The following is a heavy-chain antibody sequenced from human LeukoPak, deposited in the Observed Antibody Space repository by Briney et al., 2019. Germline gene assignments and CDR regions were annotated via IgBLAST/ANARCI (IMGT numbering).Heavy chain of an antibody. J-gene: IGHJ4*02. D-gene: IGHD3-9*01. CDR3: ARGGDWDILTGYSVN. Sequence: ASVKVSCKASGGTFSSYAISWVRQAPGQGLEWMGRIIPILGIANYAQKFQGRVTITADKSTSTAYMELNSLRAEDTAVYYCARGGDWDILTGYSVNWGQGTLVTVSS. CDR2: IIPILGIA. V-gene: IGHV1-69*04. CDR1: GGTFSSYA.